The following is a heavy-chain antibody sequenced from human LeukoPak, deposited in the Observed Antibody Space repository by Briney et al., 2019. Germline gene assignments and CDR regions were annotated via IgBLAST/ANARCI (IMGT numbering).Heavy chain of an antibody. D-gene: IGHD1-26*01. CDR2: IYNGDNT. V-gene: IGHV3-66*01. J-gene: IGHJ5*02. CDR1: GFTVSSNH. Sequence: PGGSLRLSCAASGFTVSSNHMTWVRQAPGKGLEWVSVIYNGDNTNYADSVKGRFTISRDNSKNTLYLQMNSLRAEDTAVCYCAKDARRGSYSGWFDPWGQGTLVTVSS. CDR3: AKDARRGSYSGWFDP.